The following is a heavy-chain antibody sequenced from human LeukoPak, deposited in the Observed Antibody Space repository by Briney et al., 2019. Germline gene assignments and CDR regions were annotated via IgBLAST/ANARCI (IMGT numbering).Heavy chain of an antibody. CDR3: APRTDYFDY. Sequence: GGALRLSRAASGFTLCTHAMSWVRPAPGEGLEWVSAISGSGGSTYYADSVKGRFTISRDNSKNTLYLQMNSLRAEDTAVYYCAPRTDYFDYWGQGTLVTVSS. J-gene: IGHJ4*02. CDR2: ISGSGGST. D-gene: IGHD1-14*01. CDR1: GFTLCTHA. V-gene: IGHV3-23*01.